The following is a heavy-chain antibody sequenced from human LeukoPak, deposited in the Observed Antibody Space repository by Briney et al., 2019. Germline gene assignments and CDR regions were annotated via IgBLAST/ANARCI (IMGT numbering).Heavy chain of an antibody. CDR2: IYYSGST. Sequence: SETLSLTCTVSGGSISSSSYYWGWIRQPPGKGLEWIGSIYYSGSTYYNPSLKSRVTISVDTSKNQFSLKLSSVTAADTAVYYCARYYYGSGSFARAHPALSDYFDYWGQGTLVTVSS. CDR1: GGSISSSSYY. D-gene: IGHD3-10*01. CDR3: ARYYYGSGSFARAHPALSDYFDY. V-gene: IGHV4-39*01. J-gene: IGHJ4*02.